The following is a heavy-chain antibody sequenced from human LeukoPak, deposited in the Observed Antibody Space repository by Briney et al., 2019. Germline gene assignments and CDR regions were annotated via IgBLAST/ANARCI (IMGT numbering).Heavy chain of an antibody. V-gene: IGHV3-20*04. CDR3: ARGHIDYAFDC. CDR2: INWNGGST. D-gene: IGHD4-17*01. J-gene: IGHJ4*02. CDR1: GFTFDDYG. Sequence: GGSLRLSCAASGFTFDDYGMSWVRQAPGTGLEWVSGINWNGGSTGYADSVKGRFTISRDNAKKSLDLQMNSLRAEDTALYYCARGHIDYAFDCWGQGTLVTVPS.